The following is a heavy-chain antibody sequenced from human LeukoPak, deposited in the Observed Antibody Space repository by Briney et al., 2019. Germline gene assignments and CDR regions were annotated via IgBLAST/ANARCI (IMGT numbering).Heavy chain of an antibody. Sequence: GGSLRLSCAAPGFTFSSYGMHWVRQAPGTGLEWVAVISYDGSNKYYADSVKGRFTISRDNSKNTLYLQMNSLRAEDTAVYYCAKGLTTVTTPYWGQGTLVTVSS. CDR3: AKGLTTVTTPY. CDR2: ISYDGSNK. V-gene: IGHV3-30*18. CDR1: GFTFSSYG. J-gene: IGHJ4*02. D-gene: IGHD4-17*01.